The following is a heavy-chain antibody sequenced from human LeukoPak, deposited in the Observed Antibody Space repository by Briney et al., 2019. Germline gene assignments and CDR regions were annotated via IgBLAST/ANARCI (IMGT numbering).Heavy chain of an antibody. CDR1: GFTFSSFA. V-gene: IGHV3-23*01. CDR2: ISDSGGYT. D-gene: IGHD3-10*01. J-gene: IGHJ4*02. Sequence: GGSLRLSCAASGFTFSSFAMSWVRQAPGKGLEWVSGISDSGGYTYYADSVKGRFTISRDNSKNTLYLHMNSLRAEDTAVYYCAKLGNFASGSYSDWGQGTLATVSS. CDR3: AKLGNFASGSYSD.